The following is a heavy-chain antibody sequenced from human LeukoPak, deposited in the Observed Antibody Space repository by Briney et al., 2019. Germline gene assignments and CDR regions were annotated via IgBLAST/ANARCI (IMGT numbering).Heavy chain of an antibody. CDR1: GYTFTNYG. D-gene: IGHD6-25*01. CDR3: ARVGRLDAFDI. J-gene: IGHJ3*02. CDR2: IIPIFGTA. V-gene: IGHV1-69*13. Sequence: GASVKVSCKASGYTFTNYGISWVRQAPGQGLEWMGGIIPIFGTANYAQKFQGRVTITADESTSTAYMELSSLRSEDTAVYYCARVGRLDAFDIWGQGTMVTVSS.